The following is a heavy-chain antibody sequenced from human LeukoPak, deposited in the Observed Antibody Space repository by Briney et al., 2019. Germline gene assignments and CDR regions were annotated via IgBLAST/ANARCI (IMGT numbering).Heavy chain of an antibody. V-gene: IGHV3-21*01. D-gene: IGHD3-10*01. CDR2: ITTSSSYI. CDR3: ARGFLGITILLGALDI. CDR1: RFTFSSYS. Sequence: PGGSLRLSCAASRFTFSSYSMNWVRQAPGKGLEWVSSITTSSSYIYYADSVKGRFTISRDNAKNSLYLQMNSLRAEDTAVYYCARGFLGITILLGALDIWGQGTMVTVSS. J-gene: IGHJ3*02.